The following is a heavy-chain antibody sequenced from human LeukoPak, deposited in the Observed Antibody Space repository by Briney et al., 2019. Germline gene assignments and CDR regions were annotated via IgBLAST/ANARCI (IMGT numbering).Heavy chain of an antibody. CDR2: ISVSGNT. CDR1: GFTLSSYA. D-gene: IGHD2-15*01. V-gene: IGHV3-23*01. Sequence: GRSLRLSCAASGFTLSSYAMSWVRQGPGKGLEWVSAISVSGNTYHADSVKGRFTTSRDSSKNTLYLQMNSLRAGDAAVYYCAKAPVTTCSGAYCYPFDYWSQGTLVTVSS. J-gene: IGHJ4*02. CDR3: AKAPVTTCSGAYCYPFDY.